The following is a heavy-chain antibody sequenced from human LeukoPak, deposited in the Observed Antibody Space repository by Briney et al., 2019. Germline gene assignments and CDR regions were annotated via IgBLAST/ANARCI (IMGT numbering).Heavy chain of an antibody. CDR2: LNSDGSNI. D-gene: IGHD4/OR15-4a*01. CDR3: ARGGDYGALDV. Sequence: GGPLRLSCAASGFTLSGYWMHRGRQAPGKGLVWVSRLNSDGSNIRYADSVRGRFTISSDNAKNTLYLQMSSPRAQDTAVYYCARGGDYGALDVWGQGTTVTVSS. V-gene: IGHV3-74*01. J-gene: IGHJ6*02. CDR1: GFTLSGYW.